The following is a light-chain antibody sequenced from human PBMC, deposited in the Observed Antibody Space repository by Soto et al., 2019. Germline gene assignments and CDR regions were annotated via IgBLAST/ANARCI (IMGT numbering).Light chain of an antibody. J-gene: IGKJ5*01. Sequence: EHMFKQSPGTLSLSPGERATLSCRASQSLSSRNLAWYQQKPGQAPRPLIYGVSSRATGIPDRFSGSGSGTDFTLTISRLEPEDFAVYYCQLYGISPHFGQVTRLENK. CDR3: QLYGISPH. CDR1: QSLSSRN. CDR2: GVS. V-gene: IGKV3-20*01.